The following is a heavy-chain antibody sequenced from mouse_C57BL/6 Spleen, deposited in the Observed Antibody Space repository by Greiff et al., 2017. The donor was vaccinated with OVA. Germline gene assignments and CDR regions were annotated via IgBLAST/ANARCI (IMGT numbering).Heavy chain of an antibody. V-gene: IGHV1-50*01. Sequence: VQLQQPGAELVKPGASVKLSCKASGYTFTSYCMQWVKQRPGQGLEWIGEIDPSDSYTNYNQKFKGKATLTVDTSSSTAYMQLSSLTSEDSAVYYCARGGTDAMDYWGQGTSVTVSS. CDR1: GYTFTSYC. J-gene: IGHJ4*01. D-gene: IGHD3-3*01. CDR3: ARGGTDAMDY. CDR2: IDPSDSYT.